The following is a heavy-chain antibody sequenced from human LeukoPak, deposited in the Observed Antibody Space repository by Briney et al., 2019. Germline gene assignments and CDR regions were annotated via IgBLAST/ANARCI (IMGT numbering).Heavy chain of an antibody. Sequence: SETLSLTCTVSGGSISSYYWSWIRQPPGKGLEWIGYIYYSGSTNYNPSLKSRVTISVDTSKNQFSLKLSSVTAADTAVYYCARGGWGHDYGDYQYWFDPWGQGTLVTVSS. CDR1: GGSISSYY. V-gene: IGHV4-59*12. D-gene: IGHD4-17*01. CDR2: IYYSGST. J-gene: IGHJ5*02. CDR3: ARGGWGHDYGDYQYWFDP.